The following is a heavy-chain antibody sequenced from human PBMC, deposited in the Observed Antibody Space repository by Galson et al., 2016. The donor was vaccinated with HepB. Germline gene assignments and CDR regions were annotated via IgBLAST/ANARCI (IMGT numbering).Heavy chain of an antibody. Sequence: SLRLSCAASGFAFTNYWMNWVRQAPGKGLVWVSRISGDGSRVNYADFVKGRVTLSRDNAKNTLYLQMNRLRAEDTAVYYCARDFSSYDEYFDLWGQGTLVTVSS. D-gene: IGHD3-3*01. CDR3: ARDFSSYDEYFDL. V-gene: IGHV3-74*01. CDR1: GFAFTNYW. J-gene: IGHJ4*02. CDR2: ISGDGSRV.